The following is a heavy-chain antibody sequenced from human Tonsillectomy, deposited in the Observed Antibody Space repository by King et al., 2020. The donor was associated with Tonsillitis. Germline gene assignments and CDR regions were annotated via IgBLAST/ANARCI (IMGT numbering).Heavy chain of an antibody. J-gene: IGHJ6*02. CDR2: ISWNSGSI. CDR1: GFTFDDYA. D-gene: IGHD6-19*01. Sequence: QLVESGGGLVQPGRSLRLSCAASGFTFDDYAMHWVRQVPGKGLEWVSGISWNSGSIGYADSVKGRFTISRDNAKNSLYLQMNSLRAEDPALYFCAKDREWRHISGWLGGGMDVWGQGTTVTVSS. CDR3: AKDREWRHISGWLGGGMDV. V-gene: IGHV3-9*01.